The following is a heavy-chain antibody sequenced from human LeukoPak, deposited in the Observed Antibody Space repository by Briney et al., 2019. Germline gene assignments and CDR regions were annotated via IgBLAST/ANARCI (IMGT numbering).Heavy chain of an antibody. V-gene: IGHV4-59*01. CDR2: IYYSGST. CDR1: GGSIRSYY. J-gene: IGHJ5*02. D-gene: IGHD3-10*01. CDR3: ARGGGSGRGNWFDP. Sequence: SETLSLTCTVSGGSIRSYYWSWIRQPSGKGLEWIGYIYYSGSTNYNPSLKSRVTISVDTSNNQFSLKLSSVTAADTSVYYCARGGGSGRGNWFDPWGQGTLVTVSS.